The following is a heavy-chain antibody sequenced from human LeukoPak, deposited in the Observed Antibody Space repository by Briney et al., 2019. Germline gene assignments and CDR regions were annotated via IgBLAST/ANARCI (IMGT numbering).Heavy chain of an antibody. J-gene: IGHJ4*02. CDR3: ARLGIITAAGSNDY. CDR1: EFTFSDYY. V-gene: IGHV3-11*01. CDR2: ISYSGDTI. D-gene: IGHD6-13*01. Sequence: GGSLRLSCAASEFTFSDYYMSWIRQAPGKGLEWVSYISYSGDTIYYADSVKGRFTVSRDNAKNSLYLQMNSLRVEDTAVYYCARLGIITAAGSNDYWGQGTLVTVSS.